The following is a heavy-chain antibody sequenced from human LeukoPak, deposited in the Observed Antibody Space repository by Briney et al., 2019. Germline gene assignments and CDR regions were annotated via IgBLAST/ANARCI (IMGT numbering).Heavy chain of an antibody. J-gene: IGHJ3*02. D-gene: IGHD6-13*01. CDR3: ARDRGMLAAAFDI. V-gene: IGHV3-21*01. CDR1: GFTFSSYS. CDR2: NSSSSSYI. Sequence: PGGSLRLSCAASGFTFSSYSMNWVRQAPGKGLEWVSSNSSSSSYIYYADSVKGRFTISRDNAKNSLYLQMNSLRAEDTAVYYCARDRGMLAAAFDIWGQGTMVTVSS.